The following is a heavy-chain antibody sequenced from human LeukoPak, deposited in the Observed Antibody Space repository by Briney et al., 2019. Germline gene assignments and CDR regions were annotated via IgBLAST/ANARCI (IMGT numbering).Heavy chain of an antibody. CDR1: GGTFSSYA. D-gene: IGHD6-19*01. Sequence: SVKVSCKASGGTFSSYAISWVRQAPGQGLEWMGRIIPILGIANYAQKFQGRVTITADKSTSTAYMELSSLRSEDTAVYYCARVGDVAGFDYWGQGTLVTVSS. CDR2: IIPILGIA. J-gene: IGHJ4*02. CDR3: ARVGDVAGFDY. V-gene: IGHV1-69*04.